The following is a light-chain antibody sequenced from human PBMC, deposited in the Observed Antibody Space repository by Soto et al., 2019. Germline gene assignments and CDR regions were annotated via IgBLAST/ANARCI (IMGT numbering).Light chain of an antibody. CDR1: QDISNY. J-gene: IGKJ1*01. CDR3: QHYNSYSEA. V-gene: IGKV1-33*01. Sequence: IQMTQSPYSLSASVGDRVTITCQASQDISNYLNWYQQKPGKAPKLLIYDASNLETGVPSRFSGSGSGTEFTLTISSLQPDDFATYYCQHYNSYSEAFGQGTKVDIK. CDR2: DAS.